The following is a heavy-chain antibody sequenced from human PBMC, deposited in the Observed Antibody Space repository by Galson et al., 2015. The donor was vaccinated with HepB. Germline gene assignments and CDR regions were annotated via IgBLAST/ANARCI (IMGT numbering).Heavy chain of an antibody. CDR2: VNPNSGDT. CDR1: GYTFPVYN. CDR3: ARGNRNRAFDSSPFDS. Sequence: SVKVSCKASGYTFPVYNINWVRQATGRGLEWMGWVNPNSGDTGYAQKFQGRVTMHRNASITTAYMELSSLRSEDTAVYYCARGNRNRAFDSSPFDSWGQGTLVTVSS. V-gene: IGHV1-8*01. J-gene: IGHJ4*02. D-gene: IGHD6-19*01.